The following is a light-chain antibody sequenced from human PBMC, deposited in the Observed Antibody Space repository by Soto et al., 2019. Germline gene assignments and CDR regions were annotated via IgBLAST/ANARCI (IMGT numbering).Light chain of an antibody. J-gene: IGLJ1*01. V-gene: IGLV2-18*02. CDR3: RSYTGSSTYV. CDR1: SSDVGGSNR. Sequence: QSALTQPPSVSGSLGQSVTISCTGTSSDVGGSNRVSWYQQPPGTAPKFMIYEVSNRPSGVPDRFSGSRSGNTASLTISGLQAEDEADYYCRSYTGSSTYVFGTGNKVTVL. CDR2: EVS.